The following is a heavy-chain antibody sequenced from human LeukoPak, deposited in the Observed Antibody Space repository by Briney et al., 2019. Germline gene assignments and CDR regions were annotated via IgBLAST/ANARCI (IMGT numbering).Heavy chain of an antibody. CDR1: GFTFSNYW. D-gene: IGHD5-18*01. Sequence: GGSLRLSCAASGFTFSNYWMHWVRQAPGKGLVWVSRSDNDGSNTNYADSVKGRFTISRDDSKNTLSLQMNSLRAEDTAVYYCALGYNFGYQYFDFWGQGTLVTVSS. CDR3: ALGYNFGYQYFDF. CDR2: SDNDGSNT. J-gene: IGHJ4*02. V-gene: IGHV3-74*01.